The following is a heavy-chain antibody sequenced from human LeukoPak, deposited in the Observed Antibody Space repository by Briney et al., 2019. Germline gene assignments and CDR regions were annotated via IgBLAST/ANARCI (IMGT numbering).Heavy chain of an antibody. CDR2: INTYNDNT. CDR1: GYTLTELS. V-gene: IGHV1-18*01. CDR3: ASQSSPRF. Sequence: ASVKVSCKVSGYTLTELSMHWVRQAPGQGLEWMGWINTYNDNTNYAQNLQGRVTMTTDTSTSTAYMELRSLRSDDTAVYYCASQSSPRFWGQGTLVTVSS. D-gene: IGHD6-13*01. J-gene: IGHJ1*01.